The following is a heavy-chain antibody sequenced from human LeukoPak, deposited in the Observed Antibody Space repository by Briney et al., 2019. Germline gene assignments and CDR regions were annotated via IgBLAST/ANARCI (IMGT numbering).Heavy chain of an antibody. CDR3: ARMERFLEWSFDY. D-gene: IGHD3-3*01. J-gene: IGHJ4*02. V-gene: IGHV3-53*01. Sequence: PGGSLRLSCAASGFTVSSNYMSWVRQAPGKGLEWGSVIYSGGSTYYADSVKGRFTISRDNSKNTLYLQMNSLRAEDTAVYYCARMERFLEWSFDYWGQGTLVTVSS. CDR2: IYSGGST. CDR1: GFTVSSNY.